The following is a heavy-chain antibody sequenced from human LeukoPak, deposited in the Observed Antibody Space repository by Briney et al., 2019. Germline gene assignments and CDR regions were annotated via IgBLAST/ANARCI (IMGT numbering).Heavy chain of an antibody. J-gene: IGHJ4*02. D-gene: IGHD3-10*01. CDR3: ARDLSPVVRASPMGY. V-gene: IGHV3-7*01. Sequence: PGGSLRPSCAASGFTFSSYWMSWVRQAPGKGLEWVANIKQDGSEKFYVDSVKGRFTISSDTSKNTMYLQMNSLRAEDTAVYYCARDLSPVVRASPMGYWGQGTLVTVSS. CDR2: IKQDGSEK. CDR1: GFTFSSYW.